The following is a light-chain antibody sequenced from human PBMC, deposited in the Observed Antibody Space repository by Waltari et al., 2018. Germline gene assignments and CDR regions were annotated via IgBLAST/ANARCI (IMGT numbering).Light chain of an antibody. CDR1: QTIDNN. V-gene: IGKV3-15*01. J-gene: IGKJ5*01. CDR3: QQYNNWLSVT. Sequence: EIVLTHSPATLSVSPGERATLSCRTSQTIDNNLAWYQQKPGQTPRLLIYGASTRAIGIPARFSGSGFGTEFTLTISSLQSEDFAVYYCQQYNNWLSVTFGQGTRLEI. CDR2: GAS.